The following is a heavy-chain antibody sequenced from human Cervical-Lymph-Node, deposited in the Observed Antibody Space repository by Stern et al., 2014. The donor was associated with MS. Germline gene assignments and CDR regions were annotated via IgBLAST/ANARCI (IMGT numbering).Heavy chain of an antibody. Sequence: VQLVQSGAGVKKPGASVKVSCKASGYTFTSYYMDWVRQAPGQGLEWMRTIDPSGGSTTYAQKFQGRVSMTSDTSTSTVYMEMSSLRSEDTAVYYCARTFGFGLDYWGQGTLVTVSS. CDR3: ARTFGFGLDY. J-gene: IGHJ4*02. V-gene: IGHV1-46*01. D-gene: IGHD3-3*01. CDR2: IDPSGGST. CDR1: GYTFTSYY.